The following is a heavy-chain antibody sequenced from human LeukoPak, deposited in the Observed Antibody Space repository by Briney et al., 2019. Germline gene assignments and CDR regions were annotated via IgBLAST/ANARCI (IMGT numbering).Heavy chain of an antibody. Sequence: PGGSLRLSCVGSKFTFRDAWMSWVRQAPGKGLEWVSVIYGGGTTHYADSVRGRFTISRDNSKNTLYLQMNSLRADDTAVYYCARAIQFGGYFDYWGQGTLVTVSS. CDR2: IYGGGTT. CDR1: KFTFRDAW. J-gene: IGHJ4*02. V-gene: IGHV3-53*01. CDR3: ARAIQFGGYFDY. D-gene: IGHD2-15*01.